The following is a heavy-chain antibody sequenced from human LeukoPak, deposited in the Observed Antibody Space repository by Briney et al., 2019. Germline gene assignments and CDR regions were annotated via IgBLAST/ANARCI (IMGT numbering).Heavy chain of an antibody. V-gene: IGHV4-4*02. CDR2: VYHSGST. CDR1: GGSISSTNW. Sequence: PSGTLSLTCAVSGGSISSTNWWTWVRQPPGMGLEWIGEVYHSGSTNYNPSLKSRVAISVDKSKNQFSLKLSSVTAADTAVYYCARDPGRSADHPYFDHWGQGTLVTVSS. J-gene: IGHJ4*02. CDR3: ARDPGRSADHPYFDH.